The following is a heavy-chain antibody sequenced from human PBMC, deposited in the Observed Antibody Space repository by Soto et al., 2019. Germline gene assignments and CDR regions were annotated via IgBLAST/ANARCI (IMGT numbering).Heavy chain of an antibody. J-gene: IGHJ4*02. D-gene: IGHD3-22*01. CDR2: ISYDGSNK. CDR1: GFTFSSYA. V-gene: IGHV3-30-3*01. Sequence: GGSLRLSCAASGFTFSSYAMHWVRQAPGKGLEWVAVISYDGSNKYYADSVKGRFTISRDNSKNTLYLQMNSLRAEDTAVYYCARDRDYDSSGYLYYFDYWGQGTLVTVSS. CDR3: ARDRDYDSSGYLYYFDY.